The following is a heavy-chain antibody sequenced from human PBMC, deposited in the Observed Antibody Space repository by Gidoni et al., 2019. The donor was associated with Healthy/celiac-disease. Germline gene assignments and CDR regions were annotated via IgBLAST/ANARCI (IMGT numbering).Heavy chain of an antibody. CDR3: ARGYGSSSLLRHYYYYGMDV. V-gene: IGHV1-2*04. J-gene: IGHJ6*02. CDR2: INPNSGGT. CDR1: GYTFTGYY. D-gene: IGHD6-6*01. Sequence: QVQLVQSGAEVKKPGASVKVSCKASGYTFTGYYMHWVRQAPGQGLEWMGWINPNSGGTNYAQKFQGWVTMTRDTSISTAYMELSRLRSDDTAVYDCARGYGSSSLLRHYYYYGMDVWGQGTTVTVSS.